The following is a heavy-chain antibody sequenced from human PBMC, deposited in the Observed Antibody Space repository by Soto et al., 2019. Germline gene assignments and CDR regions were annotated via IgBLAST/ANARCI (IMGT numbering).Heavy chain of an antibody. CDR1: GGSVSSDRYF. CDR3: ARIVVGATVDL. J-gene: IGHJ5*02. CDR2: ISYTGDT. D-gene: IGHD1-26*01. V-gene: IGHV4-61*01. Sequence: SATLSLTCIVSGGSVSSDRYFWTWIRQPPGKGLEWIAYISYTGDTNYNPSLKSRVTISVDTSRNQFSLTLTSVTAADTAVYFCARIVVGATVDLWGQGSLVTVSS.